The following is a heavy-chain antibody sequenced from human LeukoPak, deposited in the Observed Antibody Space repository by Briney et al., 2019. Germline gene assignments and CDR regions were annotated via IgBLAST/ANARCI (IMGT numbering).Heavy chain of an antibody. CDR2: IYYSGST. D-gene: IGHD1-7*01. CDR3: ARGGTTFPDGFYYMDI. V-gene: IGHV4-39*07. CDR1: GGSISSSSYC. J-gene: IGHJ6*03. Sequence: PSETLSLTCTVSGGSISSSSYCWGWIRQPPGKGLEWIGSIYYSGSTYYNPSLKSRVTISVDTSKNQFSLKLSSVTAADTAVYYCARGGTTFPDGFYYMDIWGKGTTVTVSS.